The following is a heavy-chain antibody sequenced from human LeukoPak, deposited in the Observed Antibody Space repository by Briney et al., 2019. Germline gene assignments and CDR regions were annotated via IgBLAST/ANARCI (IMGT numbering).Heavy chain of an antibody. CDR2: MYYSGST. V-gene: IGHV4-61*01. J-gene: IGHJ4*02. CDR3: ARGPLYGSGSYYYDY. D-gene: IGHD3-10*01. CDR1: GGSISSSTYY. Sequence: SETLSLTCTVSGGSISSSTYYWSWIRQPPGKGLEWIGYMYYSGSTNYNPSLKTRVTISVDTSRNQFSLKLSSVTAADTAVYYCARGPLYGSGSYYYDYWGQGTLVTVSS.